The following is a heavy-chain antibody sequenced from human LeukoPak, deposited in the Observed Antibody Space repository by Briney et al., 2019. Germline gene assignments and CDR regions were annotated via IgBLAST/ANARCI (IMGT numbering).Heavy chain of an antibody. CDR3: ARSRIVTYYYGSGSRNAFDT. CDR1: GGSFSGYY. V-gene: IGHV4-34*01. Sequence: SETLSLTCAVYGGSFSGYYWSWIRQPPGKGLEWIGEINHSGSTNYNPSLKSRVTISIDTSKNQFSLKLSSVTAADTAVYYCARSRIVTYYYGSGSRNAFDTWGQGTMVTVSS. D-gene: IGHD3-10*01. CDR2: INHSGST. J-gene: IGHJ3*02.